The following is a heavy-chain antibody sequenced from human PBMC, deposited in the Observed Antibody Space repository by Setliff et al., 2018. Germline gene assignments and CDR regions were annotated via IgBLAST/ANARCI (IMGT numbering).Heavy chain of an antibody. V-gene: IGHV1-46*01. CDR3: ARDSSGWSGFSRLVGVYYYYMDV. J-gene: IGHJ6*03. Sequence: GASVKVSCKASGYTFTSYYMHWVRQAPGQGLEWMGIINPSGGSTSYAQKFQGRVTMTRDTSASTVYMELSSLRSEDTAVYYCARDSSGWSGFSRLVGVYYYYMDVWGKGTTVTVSS. CDR1: GYTFTSYY. CDR2: INPSGGST. D-gene: IGHD6-19*01.